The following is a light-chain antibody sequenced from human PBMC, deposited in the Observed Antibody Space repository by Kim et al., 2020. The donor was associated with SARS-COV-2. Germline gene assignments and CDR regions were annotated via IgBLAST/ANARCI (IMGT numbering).Light chain of an antibody. CDR1: QSVSNF. J-gene: IGKJ4*01. V-gene: IGKV3-11*01. CDR2: DAF. CDR3: QQRHNWPLT. Sequence: SLSLGERATLSCRASQSVSNFLAWYQHKPGQSPRLLMYDAFNRATGIPARFSGSVSGTDFTLTISSLEPEDFAVYYCQQRHNWPLTFGGGTKVDIK.